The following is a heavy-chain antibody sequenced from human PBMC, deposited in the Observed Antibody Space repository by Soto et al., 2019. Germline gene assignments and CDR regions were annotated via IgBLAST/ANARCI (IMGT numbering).Heavy chain of an antibody. J-gene: IGHJ5*01. CDR3: AKLTYPSDSTGYYYERVSGWIDS. CDR1: GFTFSAYD. D-gene: IGHD3-22*01. V-gene: IGHV3-23*01. Sequence: EVYLLESGGGLVQPGGSLRLSCAASGFTFSAYDLSWVRQAPGKGLEWVSGISGNGGRTYYAESGKGRCTISRDNSKSTLYLQMNSLRAEDTAVYYCAKLTYPSDSTGYYYERVSGWIDSWGQGTLVTVSS. CDR2: ISGNGGRT.